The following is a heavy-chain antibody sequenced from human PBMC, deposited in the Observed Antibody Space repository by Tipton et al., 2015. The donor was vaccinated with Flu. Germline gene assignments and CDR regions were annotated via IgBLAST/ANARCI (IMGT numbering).Heavy chain of an antibody. CDR2: IYYSGST. V-gene: IGHV4-59*01. CDR3: ARERSGSGHAFDI. D-gene: IGHD1-14*01. CDR1: GGSISSYY. J-gene: IGHJ3*02. Sequence: TLSLTCTVSGGSISSYYWSWIRQPPGKGLEWIGYIYYSGSTNYNPSLKSRVTISVDTSKNQFSPKLSSVTAADTAVYYCARERSGSGHAFDIWGQGTMVTVSS.